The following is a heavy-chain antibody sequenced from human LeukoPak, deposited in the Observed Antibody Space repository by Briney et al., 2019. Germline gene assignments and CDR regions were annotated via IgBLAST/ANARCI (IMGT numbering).Heavy chain of an antibody. D-gene: IGHD5-12*01. V-gene: IGHV3-7*01. CDR2: IKQDGSEK. J-gene: IGHJ4*02. Sequence: GGSLRLSCAASGFTFSSYAMSWVRQAPGKGLEWVANIKQDGSEKYYVDSVKGRFTISRDNAKNSLYLQMNSLRAEDTAVYYCARVVSSEWLRPATYFDYWGQGTLVTVSS. CDR3: ARVVSSEWLRPATYFDY. CDR1: GFTFSSYA.